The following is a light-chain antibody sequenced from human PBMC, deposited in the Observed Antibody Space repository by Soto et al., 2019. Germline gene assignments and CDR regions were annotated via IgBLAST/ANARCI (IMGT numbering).Light chain of an antibody. CDR1: ESVSSN. CDR2: DTS. J-gene: IGKJ1*01. V-gene: IGKV3-15*01. Sequence: EIVMRQSPAVLSVSPWEGATLSCRASESVSSNLAWFQQKPGQAPRLLISDTSTRATGVPARFSGGGSGTEFTLTISSLQSEDFAVYYCQQYNNWPKTFGQGTKVDIK. CDR3: QQYNNWPKT.